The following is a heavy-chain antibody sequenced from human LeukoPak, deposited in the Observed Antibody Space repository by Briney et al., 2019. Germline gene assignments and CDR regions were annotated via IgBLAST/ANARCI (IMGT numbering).Heavy chain of an antibody. Sequence: SETLSLTCTVSGGSISSYYWSWIRQPPGKGLEWIGYIYYSGSTNYNPSLKSRVTISVATSKNQFSLKLSSVTAADTAVYYCARYLGDYGDYARTTPNWFDPWGQGTLVTVSS. CDR3: ARYLGDYGDYARTTPNWFDP. CDR2: IYYSGST. D-gene: IGHD4-17*01. CDR1: GGSISSYY. V-gene: IGHV4-59*01. J-gene: IGHJ5*02.